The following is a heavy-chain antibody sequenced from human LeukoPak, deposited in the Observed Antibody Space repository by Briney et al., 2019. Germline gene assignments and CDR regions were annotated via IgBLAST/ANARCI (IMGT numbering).Heavy chain of an antibody. D-gene: IGHD3-10*01. CDR2: MNPNSGNT. J-gene: IGHJ6*02. Sequence: GASVKVSCKASGYTFTSYDINWVRQATGQGLEWMGWMNPNSGNTGYAQKFRGRVTMTRNTSISTAYMELSSLRSEDTAVYYCARSWVVKELLWFGELLSDGMDVWGQGTTVTVSS. V-gene: IGHV1-8*01. CDR3: ARSWVVKELLWFGELLSDGMDV. CDR1: GYTFTSYD.